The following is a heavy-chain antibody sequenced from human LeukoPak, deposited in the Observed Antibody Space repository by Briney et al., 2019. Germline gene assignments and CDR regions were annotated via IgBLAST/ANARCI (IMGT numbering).Heavy chain of an antibody. CDR2: ISGSGGST. V-gene: IGHV3-23*01. CDR3: AKDRSCTNDICHGDFDY. D-gene: IGHD2-8*01. CDR1: GFTFSSYA. Sequence: GGSLRLSCAASGFTFSSYAVGWVRQAPGKGLEWVSSISGSGGSTYSADSVKGRFTISRDNSKNTLYLQMNSLRAEDTALYYCAKDRSCTNDICHGDFDYWGQGTLVTVSS. J-gene: IGHJ4*02.